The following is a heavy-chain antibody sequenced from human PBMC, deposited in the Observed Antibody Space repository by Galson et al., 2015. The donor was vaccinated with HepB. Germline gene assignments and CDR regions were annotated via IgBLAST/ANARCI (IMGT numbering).Heavy chain of an antibody. CDR1: GFTFSTYA. CDR3: AKGMAGSCTRVLCYSFDY. V-gene: IGHV3-23*01. CDR2: ISGSDDGT. J-gene: IGHJ4*02. D-gene: IGHD2-8*02. Sequence: SCAASGFTFSTYAMSWVRQTPGKGLEWVAAISGSDDGTYHAASVRGRFTISRDDSKNTLYLQMNRLRAEDTATYYCAKGMAGSCTRVLCYSFDYWGQGSLVTVSS.